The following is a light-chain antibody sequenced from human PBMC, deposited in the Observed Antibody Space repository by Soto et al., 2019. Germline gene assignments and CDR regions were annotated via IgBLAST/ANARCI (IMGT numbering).Light chain of an antibody. CDR2: SAS. CDR3: QKYNSAPLT. V-gene: IGKV1-27*01. CDR1: QSISNY. Sequence: DIQMTQSPSSLSASVGDRVTIPCRASQSISNYLNWYQQKPGKVPKLLIYSASTLQSGVPSRFSGSGSGTEFTLTISSLHPEDVATYYCQKYNSAPLTFGGGTKVDI. J-gene: IGKJ4*01.